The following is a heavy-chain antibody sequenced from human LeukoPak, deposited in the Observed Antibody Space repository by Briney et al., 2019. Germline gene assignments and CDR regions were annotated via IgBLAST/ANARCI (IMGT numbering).Heavy chain of an antibody. V-gene: IGHV3-7*01. J-gene: IGHJ6*02. Sequence: GGSLRLSSAASGFTFSSLSMDWVRQGPGMGLEWGFNIKKDGSEKYHVDSVRGRFTISRANAKNSMNLQMNSLRAEDAVVYYCARGSGDKLRITFGGAFVAGMDVWGQGTTVTVSS. D-gene: IGHD3-16*02. CDR2: IKKDGSEK. CDR1: GFTFSSLS. CDR3: ARGSGDKLRITFGGAFVAGMDV.